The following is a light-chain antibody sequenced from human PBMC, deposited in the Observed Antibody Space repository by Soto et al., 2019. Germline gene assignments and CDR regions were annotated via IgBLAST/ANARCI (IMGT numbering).Light chain of an antibody. CDR2: HVT. J-gene: IGLJ1*01. CDR3: CSLTTSHTYV. Sequence: QSALTQPASVSGSPGQSITISCTGTSSDIGHYDYVSWYQQHPGKAPKLMIYHVTDRPSGVSNRYSGSKSGNSASLTISALHADDEADYYCCSLTTSHTYVFGSGTKLTVL. CDR1: SSDIGHYDY. V-gene: IGLV2-14*03.